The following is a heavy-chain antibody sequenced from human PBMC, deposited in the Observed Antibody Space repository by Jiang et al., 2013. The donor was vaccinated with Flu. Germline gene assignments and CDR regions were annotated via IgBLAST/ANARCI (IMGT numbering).Heavy chain of an antibody. J-gene: IGHJ3*02. CDR1: GFTFSSYA. D-gene: IGHD4/OR15-4a*01. V-gene: IGHV3-30*04. CDR3: ASVLGDAFDI. Sequence: PGRSLRLSCAASGFTFSSYAMHWVRQAPGKGLEWVAVISYDGSNKYYADSVKGRFTISRDNSKNTLYLQMNSLRAEDTAVYYCASVLGDAFDIWGQGTMVTVSS. CDR2: ISYDGSNK.